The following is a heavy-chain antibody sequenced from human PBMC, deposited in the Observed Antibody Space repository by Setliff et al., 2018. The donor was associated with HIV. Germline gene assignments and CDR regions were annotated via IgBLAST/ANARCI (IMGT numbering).Heavy chain of an antibody. CDR3: ARDAGAPGRGNPLDY. V-gene: IGHV1-2*02. CDR1: GGTFSSFA. Sequence: ASVKVSCKASGGTFSSFAISWVRQAPGQGLEWMGWINPNSGDTFYAQKFQGRVTLTRNTSITTAYMELSTLRDDDTAVYYCARDAGAPGRGNPLDYWGQGTLVTVPQ. J-gene: IGHJ4*02. CDR2: INPNSGDT. D-gene: IGHD3-10*01.